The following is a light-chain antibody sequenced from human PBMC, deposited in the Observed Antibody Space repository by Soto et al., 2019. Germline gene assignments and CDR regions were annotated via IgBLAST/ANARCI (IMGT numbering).Light chain of an antibody. CDR3: QQNYGTPGT. CDR2: GAN. CDR1: QSISRY. J-gene: IGKJ1*01. V-gene: IGKV1-39*01. Sequence: DIQLTQSPSSLSASVGDRITIAGRSSQSISRYLNWYQQRPGTAPKVLIFGANSLQSGVPSRFSGSGSGTEFTLTISSLQPEDFATYYCQQNYGTPGTFGQGTKVDI.